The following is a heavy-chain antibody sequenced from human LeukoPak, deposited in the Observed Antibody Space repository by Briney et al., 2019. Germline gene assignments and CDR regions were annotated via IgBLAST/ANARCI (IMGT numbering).Heavy chain of an antibody. V-gene: IGHV3-7*02. CDR1: RFSFSSYW. CDR3: ARRTDDYNYLDY. J-gene: IGHJ4*02. D-gene: IGHD5-24*01. Sequence: PGGSLRLSCAASRFSFSSYWMSWVRQAPGKGLEWVADIKQDGSEKYYVDSVKGRFTISRDNAKNTLYLQMNSLRAEDTAVYYCARRTDDYNYLDYWGQGTLVTVSS. CDR2: IKQDGSEK.